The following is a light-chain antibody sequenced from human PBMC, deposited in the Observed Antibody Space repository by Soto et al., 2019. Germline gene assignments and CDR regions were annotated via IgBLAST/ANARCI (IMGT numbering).Light chain of an antibody. CDR2: DAS. J-gene: IGKJ1*01. CDR3: QQSNSYSGT. V-gene: IGKV1-5*01. Sequence: DIQMTQSPSTLSASVGDRVTNTCRASQSISSWLAWYQQKPGKAPKLLIYDASSLESGVPSRFSGSGSGTEFSLTTSSLQPDDFATYYCQQSNSYSGTFGQGTKVEIK. CDR1: QSISSW.